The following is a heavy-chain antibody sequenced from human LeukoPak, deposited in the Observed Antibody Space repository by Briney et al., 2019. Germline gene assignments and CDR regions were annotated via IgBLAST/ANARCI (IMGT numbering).Heavy chain of an antibody. CDR2: IYHSGTT. CDR3: VRDLVVYGNIDY. Sequence: SETLSLTCTVSGYSISSGYYWGWVRQSPEKGLEWIGTIYHSGTTYYNPSIKSRLSISMDTSKNQFSLKLTSVTAADTAVYFCVRDLVVYGNIDYWGQGTLVTVSS. J-gene: IGHJ4*02. CDR1: GYSISSGYY. D-gene: IGHD2-8*02. V-gene: IGHV4-38-2*02.